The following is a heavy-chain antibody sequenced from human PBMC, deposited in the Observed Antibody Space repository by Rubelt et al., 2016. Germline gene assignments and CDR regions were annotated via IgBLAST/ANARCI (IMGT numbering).Heavy chain of an antibody. J-gene: IGHJ3*02. CDR2: ISAYNDNI. CDR3: ARDLAVDFNYYDSSGKRPDAFDI. CDR1: GYTFTSYG. Sequence: QLQLVQSGAEVKKPGASVKVSCKASGYTFTSYGISWVRQAPGQGLEWMGWISAYNDNINYAQKLQGRVTMTTDTSTSTAYMELRSLRSDDTAVYYYARDLAVDFNYYDSSGKRPDAFDIWGQGTMVTVSS. V-gene: IGHV1-18*01. D-gene: IGHD3-22*01.